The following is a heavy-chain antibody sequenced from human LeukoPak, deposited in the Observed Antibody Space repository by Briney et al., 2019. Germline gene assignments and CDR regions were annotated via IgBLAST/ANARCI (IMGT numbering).Heavy chain of an antibody. V-gene: IGHV4-34*01. CDR2: VNDSGST. CDR1: GGSFSGYY. CDR3: AGARRDYGRSFDY. D-gene: IGHD4-17*01. Sequence: SETLSLTCAVYGGSFSGYYWSWIRQPPGKGLEWIGEVNDSGSTKYNLSLKSRVTISLGTSKNQFSLNLRSVTAADTAVYYCAGARRDYGRSFDYWGQGTLVTVSS. J-gene: IGHJ4*02.